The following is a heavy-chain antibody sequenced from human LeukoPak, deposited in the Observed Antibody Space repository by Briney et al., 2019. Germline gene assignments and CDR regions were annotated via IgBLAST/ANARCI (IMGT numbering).Heavy chain of an antibody. V-gene: IGHV4-59*01. D-gene: IGHD2-8*01. J-gene: IGHJ4*02. Sequence: SETLSLTCTVSGXSITSYYWTWIRQPPGKGLEWIGYIYYSGSTNYNPSLKSRVTISVDTSKNQFSLKLNSVTAADTAVYYCATDLGKSLPAVMAWAYWGQGTLVTVSS. CDR3: ATDLGKSLPAVMAWAY. CDR2: IYYSGST. CDR1: GXSITSYY.